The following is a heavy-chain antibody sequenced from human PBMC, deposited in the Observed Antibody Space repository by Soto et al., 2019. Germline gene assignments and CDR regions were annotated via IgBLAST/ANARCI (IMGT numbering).Heavy chain of an antibody. CDR2: INSDGSST. V-gene: IGHV3-74*01. CDR1: GFTFSSYW. J-gene: IGHJ5*02. CDR3: ARAWAIAAAGTSWFDP. Sequence: EVQLVESGGGLVQPGGSLRLSCAASGFTFSSYWMHWVRQAPGKGLVWVSRINSDGSSTSYADSVKGRFTTSRDNAKNTLYLQMNSLRAEDTAVYYCARAWAIAAAGTSWFDPWGQGTLVTVSS. D-gene: IGHD6-13*01.